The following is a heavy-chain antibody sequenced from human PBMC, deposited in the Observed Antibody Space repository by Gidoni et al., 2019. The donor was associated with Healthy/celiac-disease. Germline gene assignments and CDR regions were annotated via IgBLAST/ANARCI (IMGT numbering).Heavy chain of an antibody. CDR2: ISYDGSNK. V-gene: IGHV3-30-3*01. J-gene: IGHJ3*02. CDR3: AKVLRGYSYGSVAFDI. D-gene: IGHD5-18*01. CDR1: GFTFSSYA. Sequence: QVQLVESGGGVVQPGRSLRLSCAASGFTFSSYAIHWVRQAPGKGLEWVAVISYDGSNKYYADSVKGRFTIARDNSKNTLYLQMNSLRAEDTAVYYCAKVLRGYSYGSVAFDIWGQGTMVTVSS.